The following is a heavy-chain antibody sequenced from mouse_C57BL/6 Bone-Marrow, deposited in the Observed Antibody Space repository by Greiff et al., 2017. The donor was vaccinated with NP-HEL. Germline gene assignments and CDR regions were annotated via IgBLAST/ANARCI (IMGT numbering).Heavy chain of an antibody. Sequence: VQLKQSVAELVRPGASVKFSCTASGFNIKNTYMHWVKQRPEQGLEWIGRIDPANGNTKYAPKFQGKATITADTSSNTAYLQLSSLTSEDTAIYYCAREVLYGNYFYWYFDVWGTGTTVTVSS. CDR2: IDPANGNT. D-gene: IGHD2-1*01. CDR3: AREVLYGNYFYWYFDV. J-gene: IGHJ1*03. V-gene: IGHV14-3*01. CDR1: GFNIKNTY.